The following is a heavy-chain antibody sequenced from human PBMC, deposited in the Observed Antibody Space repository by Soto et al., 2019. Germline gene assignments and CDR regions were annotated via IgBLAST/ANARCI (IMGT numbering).Heavy chain of an antibody. J-gene: IGHJ4*02. V-gene: IGHV3-23*01. CDR3: VREASSEGLHLDH. CDR1: GFIFSNYA. D-gene: IGHD6-6*01. Sequence: EVQLLESGGHLVQPGGSLRLSCAASGFIFSNYAMSWVRQAPGQGLEWVSFISGSGSSTYYADAVKCRFTISRGNSKNTLYLQMNSMRAEDAAVYYCVREASSEGLHLDHWGRGTLVTVSS. CDR2: ISGSGSST.